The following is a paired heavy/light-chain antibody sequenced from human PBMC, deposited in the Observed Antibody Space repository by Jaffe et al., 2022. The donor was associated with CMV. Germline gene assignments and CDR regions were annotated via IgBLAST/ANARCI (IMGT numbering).Light chain of an antibody. V-gene: IGLV2-14*03. CDR3: NSYTTKFSYV. CDR2: DVS. CDR1: SSDVGGYDY. Sequence: QSALTQPASVSGSPGQSITISCTGTSSDVGGYDYVSWYQQHPGQAPKRIIFDVSSRPSGVSNRFSGSKSGNTASLTISGLQAEDEADYYCNSYTTKFSYVFGTGTKVTVL. J-gene: IGLJ1*01.
Heavy chain of an antibody. CDR2: IKPDGSEK. D-gene: IGHD1-26*01. J-gene: IGHJ4*02. CDR1: GFTFSTYW. Sequence: EVQLVESGGGLVQPGGSLRLSCTASGFTFSTYWMTWVRQAPGKGLEWLANIKPDGSEKYYVDSVKGRFTISRDNAKNSLYLQMNSLRVEDTALYYCTKTQVAGAGDFWGQGTLVTVSS. CDR3: TKTQVAGAGDF. V-gene: IGHV3-7*03.